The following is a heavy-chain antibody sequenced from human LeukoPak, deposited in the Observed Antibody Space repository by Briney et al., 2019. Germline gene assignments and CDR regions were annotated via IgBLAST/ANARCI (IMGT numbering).Heavy chain of an antibody. J-gene: IGHJ4*02. Sequence: PGGSLRLSCAASGFTFSSYALSWVRQAPGKGLEWVSTISGSGGNTHYADSVKGRFTISRDNSKNTLYLQMNSLRVEDTAVYYCAKDDGLSGYEIDYWGQGTLVTVSS. CDR2: ISGSGGNT. CDR3: AKDDGLSGYEIDY. CDR1: GFTFSSYA. D-gene: IGHD5-12*01. V-gene: IGHV3-23*01.